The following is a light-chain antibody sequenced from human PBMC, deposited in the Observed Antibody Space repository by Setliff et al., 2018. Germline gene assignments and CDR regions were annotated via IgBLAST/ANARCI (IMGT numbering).Light chain of an antibody. CDR1: NNDVGAYNY. CDR3: SSYASSSIPYV. CDR2: EVS. J-gene: IGLJ1*01. V-gene: IGLV2-14*01. Sequence: QSVLTQPASVSGSPGQSVTISCTGTNNDVGAYNYVSWYQQHSGKAPKLMIYEVSNRPSGVSNRFSGSKSGNTASLTISGLQAEDEADYYCSSYASSSIPYVFGSGTKVTVL.